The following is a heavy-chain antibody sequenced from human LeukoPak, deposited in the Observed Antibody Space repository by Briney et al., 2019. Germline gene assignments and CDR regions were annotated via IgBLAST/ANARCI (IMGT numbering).Heavy chain of an antibody. CDR1: GFTFRSYA. CDR3: VKDYSTIPAAANPLFDY. J-gene: IGHJ4*02. D-gene: IGHD6-13*01. V-gene: IGHV3-23*01. CDR2: ITGSGDTT. Sequence: GGSLRLSCAASGFTFRSYAVTWVRQAPGKGMEWVSGITGSGDTTFYADSVKGRFTISRDNSKNTLYLQMHSLRAEDTAVYYCVKDYSTIPAAANPLFDYWGQGALVTVSS.